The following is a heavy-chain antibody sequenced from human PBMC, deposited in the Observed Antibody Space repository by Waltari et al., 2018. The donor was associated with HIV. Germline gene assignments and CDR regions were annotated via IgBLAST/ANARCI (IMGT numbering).Heavy chain of an antibody. CDR1: GFTFSSYS. CDR2: ISSSSSYI. V-gene: IGHV3-21*01. CDR3: ARGGGYSGENWFDP. J-gene: IGHJ5*02. Sequence: EVQLVESGGGLVRPGGSLRLSCACSGFTFSSYSMNWVRQAPGKGLEWVSSISSSSSYIYYADSVKGRFTISRDNAKNSLYLQMNSLRAEDTAVYYCARGGGYSGENWFDPWGQGTLVTVSS. D-gene: IGHD3-10*01.